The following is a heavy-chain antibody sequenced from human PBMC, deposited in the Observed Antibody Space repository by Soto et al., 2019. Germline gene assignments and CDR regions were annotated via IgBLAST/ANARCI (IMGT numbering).Heavy chain of an antibody. CDR1: GGSISSSNW. CDR3: ASSHSGSFWFDP. V-gene: IGHV4-4*02. Sequence: SETLSLTCAVSGGSISSSNWWSWVRQPPGKGLEWIGEIYHSGSTNYNPSLKSRVTISVDKSKNQFSLKLSSVTAADTAVYYCASSHSGSFWFDPWGQGTLVTVS. J-gene: IGHJ5*02. D-gene: IGHD3-10*01. CDR2: IYHSGST.